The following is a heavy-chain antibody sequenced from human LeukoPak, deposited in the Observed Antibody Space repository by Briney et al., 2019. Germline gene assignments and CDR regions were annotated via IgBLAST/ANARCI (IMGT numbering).Heavy chain of an antibody. CDR2: IYYSGST. V-gene: IGHV4-30-4*01. J-gene: IGHJ4*02. D-gene: IGHD3-10*01. CDR3: ARAGLLWFGELSPSYFDY. CDR1: GGSISSGDYY. Sequence: SETLSLTCTVSGGSISSGDYYWSWIRQPPGKGLEWIGYIYYSGSTYYNPSLKSRVTISVDTSKNQFSLKLSSVTAADTAVYCCARAGLLWFGELSPSYFDYWGQGTLVTVSS.